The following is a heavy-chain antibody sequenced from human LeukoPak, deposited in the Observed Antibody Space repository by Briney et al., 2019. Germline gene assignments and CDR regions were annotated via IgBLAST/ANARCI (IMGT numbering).Heavy chain of an antibody. CDR1: GDSITGCY. V-gene: IGHV4-39*07. Sequence: NPSETLSLTRSVSGDSITGCYWGWIRQPPGKGLEWIGNIYYTGNTYYNSSLKNRVTISLDTSKNQFSLKVISMTAADTAAYYCTKSDGYGLIRICGRGTMVTVSS. J-gene: IGHJ3*02. CDR3: TKSDGYGLIRI. D-gene: IGHD3-10*01. CDR2: IYYTGNT.